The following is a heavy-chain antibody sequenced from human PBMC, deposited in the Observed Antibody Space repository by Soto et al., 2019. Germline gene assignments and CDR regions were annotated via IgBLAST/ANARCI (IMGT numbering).Heavy chain of an antibody. CDR1: GGSISSGGYS. Sequence: PSETLSLTCAVSGGSISSGGYSWSWIRQPPGKGLEWIGYIYHSGSTYYNPSLKSRVTISVDRSKNQFSLKLSSVTAADTAVYYCARSGEYQLLVGNWFDPWGKGTLVPVSS. D-gene: IGHD2-2*01. CDR2: IYHSGST. J-gene: IGHJ5*02. V-gene: IGHV4-30-2*01. CDR3: ARSGEYQLLVGNWFDP.